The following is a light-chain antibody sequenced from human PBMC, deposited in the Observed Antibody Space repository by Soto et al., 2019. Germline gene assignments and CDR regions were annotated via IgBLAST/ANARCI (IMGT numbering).Light chain of an antibody. V-gene: IGLV2-14*01. CDR1: SSDVGGYNY. Sequence: QSALTQPASVSGSPGQSITISCTGTSSDVGGYNYVSWYQQHPGKAPKLMIYDVSNRPSGVSNRFSGSKSGNTASLTISGLQAEDEADYYCSSYTSSSNVVFGGGTKLHRP. CDR3: SSYTSSSNVV. J-gene: IGLJ2*01. CDR2: DVS.